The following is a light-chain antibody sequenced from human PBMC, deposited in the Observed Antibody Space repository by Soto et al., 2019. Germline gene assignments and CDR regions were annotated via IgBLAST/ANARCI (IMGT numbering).Light chain of an antibody. V-gene: IGLV2-23*01. Sequence: QSALTQPASVSGSPGQSITISCTGTSGDVGTYNLVSWYQHHPGKAPKLMIYEGSNRPSGVSHRFSGSQSGNTASLTISGLQAEDEAHYYCSSYAGAVAFGGGTQLTVL. CDR3: SSYAGAVA. CDR2: EGS. CDR1: SGDVGTYNL. J-gene: IGLJ2*01.